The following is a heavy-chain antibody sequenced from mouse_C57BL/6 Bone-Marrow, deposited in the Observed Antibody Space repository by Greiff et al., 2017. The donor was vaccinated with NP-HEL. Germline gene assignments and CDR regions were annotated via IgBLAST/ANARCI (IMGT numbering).Heavy chain of an antibody. CDR1: GFSLTSYG. V-gene: IGHV2-2*01. CDR3: ARKWPPYYSNYDYAMDY. D-gene: IGHD2-5*01. Sequence: QVQLQQSGPGLVQPSQSLSITCTVSGFSLTSYGVHWVRQSPGKGLEWLGVIWSGGSTDYNAAFISRLSISKDNSKSQVFFKMNSLQADDTAIYYCARKWPPYYSNYDYAMDYWGQGTSVTVSS. CDR2: IWSGGST. J-gene: IGHJ4*01.